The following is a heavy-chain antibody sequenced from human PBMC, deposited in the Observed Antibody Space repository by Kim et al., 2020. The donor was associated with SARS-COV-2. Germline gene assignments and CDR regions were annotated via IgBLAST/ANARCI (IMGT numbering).Heavy chain of an antibody. J-gene: IGHJ5*02. CDR2: ISGDAGSI. CDR1: GFTFDEYV. D-gene: IGHD4-17*01. V-gene: IGHV3-43*02. CDR3: AKDKGRSYGGYAWFDR. Sequence: GGSLRLSCAASGFTFDEYVMHWVRQAPGKGLEWVSLISGDAGSIYYADSVKVRFSITTKNSKNTLYLQMNMLRTEDTALYYCAKDKGRSYGGYAWFDRWGQGTLVTVSS.